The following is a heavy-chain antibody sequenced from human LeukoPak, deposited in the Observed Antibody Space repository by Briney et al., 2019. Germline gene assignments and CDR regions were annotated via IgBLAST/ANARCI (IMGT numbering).Heavy chain of an antibody. V-gene: IGHV4-59*01. Sequence: PSETLSLTCTVSDDSISDYYRGWIRQTPGKGLEWIGYFYNSGRSTYNPSLKSRVSISVDTSKNQFSLRLNSVILADTAVYYCTRGAGWLIGDWGQGILVTVSS. D-gene: IGHD3-16*01. J-gene: IGHJ4*02. CDR1: DDSISDYY. CDR2: FYNSGRS. CDR3: TRGAGWLIGD.